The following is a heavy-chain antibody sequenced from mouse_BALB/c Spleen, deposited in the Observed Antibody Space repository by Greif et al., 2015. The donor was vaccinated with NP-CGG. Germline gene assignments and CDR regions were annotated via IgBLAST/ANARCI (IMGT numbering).Heavy chain of an antibody. J-gene: IGHJ1*01. CDR1: GFTFSDFY. D-gene: IGHD2-2*01. CDR2: SRNKANDYTT. Sequence: EVQLVESGGGLVQPGGSLRLSCATSGFTFSDFYMEWVRQPPGKRLEWIAASRNKANDYTTEYSASVKGWFIVSRDTSQGILYLQMNALRAEDTAIYYCARDDGYYWYFDVWGAGTTVTVSS. CDR3: ARDDGYYWYFDV. V-gene: IGHV7-1*02.